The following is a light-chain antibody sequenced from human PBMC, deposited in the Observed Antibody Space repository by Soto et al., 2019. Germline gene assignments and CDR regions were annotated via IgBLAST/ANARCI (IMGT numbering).Light chain of an antibody. CDR2: GAS. CDR1: QSVSNSY. Sequence: EIVLTQSPGTLSLSPGERATLSCRASQSVSNSYLAWYQQKPGQAPRPLIYGASRRATGIPDRFSGSGSGTDFTLTISRLEPEDFAVYYCQQYGISPSWTFGQGTKVEVK. CDR3: QQYGISPSWT. J-gene: IGKJ1*01. V-gene: IGKV3-20*01.